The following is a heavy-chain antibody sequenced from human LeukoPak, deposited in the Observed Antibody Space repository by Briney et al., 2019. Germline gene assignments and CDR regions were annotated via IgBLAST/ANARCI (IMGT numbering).Heavy chain of an antibody. CDR2: IYYSGST. CDR3: ARDRWGRNWFDP. CDR1: GGSISSHY. D-gene: IGHD5-24*01. J-gene: IGHJ5*02. Sequence: PSETLSFTCTVSGGSISSHYWSWIRQPPGKGLEWIGYIYYSGSTNYNPSLKSRVTISVDTSKNQFSLKLSSVTAADTAVYYCARDRWGRNWFDPWGQGTLVTVSS. V-gene: IGHV4-59*11.